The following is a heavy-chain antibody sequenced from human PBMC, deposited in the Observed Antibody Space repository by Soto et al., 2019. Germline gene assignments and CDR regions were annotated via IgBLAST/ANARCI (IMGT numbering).Heavy chain of an antibody. CDR3: ARRAIVATIRNQPLLGFDY. V-gene: IGHV4-4*02. CDR2: IYHSGST. Sequence: QVQLQESGPGLVKPSGTLSLTCAVSGGSISSSNWWSWVRQPPGKGLEWIGEIYHSGSTNYNPSLKSRVTISVDKSENQFSLKLSSVTAADTAVYYCARRAIVATIRNQPLLGFDYWGQGTLVTVSS. D-gene: IGHD5-12*01. CDR1: GGSISSSNW. J-gene: IGHJ4*02.